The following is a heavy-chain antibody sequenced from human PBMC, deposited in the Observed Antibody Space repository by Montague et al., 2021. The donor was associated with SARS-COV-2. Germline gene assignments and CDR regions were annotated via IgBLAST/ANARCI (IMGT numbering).Heavy chain of an antibody. D-gene: IGHD1-1*01. CDR2: ISGSGGST. CDR1: GFTFSSYA. CDR3: ARVQLERRPPIPNFDY. V-gene: IGHV3-23*01. J-gene: IGHJ4*02. Sequence: SLRLSCAASGFTFSSYAMSWVRQAPGKGLEWVSAISGSGGSTYYADSVKGRFTISRDNSKNTLYLQMNSLRAEDTAVYYCARVQLERRPPIPNFDYWGQGTLVTVSS.